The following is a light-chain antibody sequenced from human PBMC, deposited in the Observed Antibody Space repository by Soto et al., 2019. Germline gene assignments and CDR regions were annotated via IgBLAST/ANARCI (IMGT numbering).Light chain of an antibody. CDR3: QQRSSWPGT. V-gene: IGKV3-11*01. CDR2: DAS. Sequence: EIVLTQSLATVSWSPGERATISCRASHSVGSYLAWYQQKPGQAPRLLIYDASNRATGIPTRFSGSGSGTDFTLTISSLEPEDFAVYYCQQRSSWPGTFGQGTKVDIK. CDR1: HSVGSY. J-gene: IGKJ1*01.